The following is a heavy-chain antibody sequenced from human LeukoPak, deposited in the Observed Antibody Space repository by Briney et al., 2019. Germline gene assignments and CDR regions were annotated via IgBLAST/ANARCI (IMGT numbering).Heavy chain of an antibody. CDR2: IYSGGST. CDR3: ARPMAVAGTFCPDY. Sequence: PGGSLRLSCAASGFTVSSNYMSWVRQAPGKGLEWVTVIYSGGSTYYADSVKGRFTISRDNSKNTLYLQMNSLRAEDTAVYYCARPMAVAGTFCPDYWGQGTLVTVSS. D-gene: IGHD6-19*01. CDR1: GFTVSSNY. V-gene: IGHV3-53*01. J-gene: IGHJ4*02.